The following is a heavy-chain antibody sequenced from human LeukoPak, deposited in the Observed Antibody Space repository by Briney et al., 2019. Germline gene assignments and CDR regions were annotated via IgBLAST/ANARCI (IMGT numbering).Heavy chain of an antibody. CDR3: ARGKTSDDIIEDAFDI. Sequence: GGSLRLSCAPSGFTFSGYPISWVRQAPGKGLEWVSVLYSGGGAYYADSVKDRFTISRDYSQNTLLLQMNSLRAEDTALYYCARGKTSDDIIEDAFDIWGQGTMVAVSS. J-gene: IGHJ3*02. D-gene: IGHD3-9*01. CDR2: LYSGGGA. CDR1: GFTFSGYP. V-gene: IGHV3-66*01.